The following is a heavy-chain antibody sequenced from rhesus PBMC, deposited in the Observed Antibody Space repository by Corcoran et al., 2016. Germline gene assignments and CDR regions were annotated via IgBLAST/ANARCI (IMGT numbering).Heavy chain of an antibody. J-gene: IGHJ4*01. Sequence: QVTLKESGPALVKSTQTLTLTCTFSGFSLSTSGMGVGWFRQPPGKTLEWLAHIYWDDDKRYSASLKSRLTISKDTSKNQVVLTMTNMDPVDTATYYCARRRSSDSDFDYWGQGVLVTVSS. CDR3: ARRRSSDSDFDY. CDR1: GFSLSTSGMG. CDR2: IYWDDDK. D-gene: IGHD4-29*01. V-gene: IGHV2-1*01.